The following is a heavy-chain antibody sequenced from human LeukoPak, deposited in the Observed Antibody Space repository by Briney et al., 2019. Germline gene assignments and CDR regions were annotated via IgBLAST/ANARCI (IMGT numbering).Heavy chain of an antibody. CDR2: IYYRGGT. J-gene: IGHJ4*02. CDR3: ARVSGRARTYYFDY. Sequence: SETLSLTCTVSGDSMSRNYWSWIRQSPGKGLEWIGYIYYRGGTNYNPSLRGRVTLSVDTSKNQVSLRVNSVTAADTAVYYCARVSGRARTYYFDYWGQGTLVTVSS. V-gene: IGHV4-59*01. D-gene: IGHD6-25*01. CDR1: GDSMSRNY.